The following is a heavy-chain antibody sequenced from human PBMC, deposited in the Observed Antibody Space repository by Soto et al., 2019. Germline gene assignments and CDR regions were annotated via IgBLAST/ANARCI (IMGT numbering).Heavy chain of an antibody. CDR3: ARAPGDYYFLGWFDP. J-gene: IGHJ5*02. CDR2: IIPIFGTA. CDR1: GGTFSSYA. D-gene: IGHD3-22*01. Sequence: SVKVSCKASGGTFSSYAISWVRQAPGQGLEWMGGIIPIFGTANYAQKFQGRVTITADESTSTAYMELSSLRSEDTAVYYCARAPGDYYFLGWFDPWGQGTQVTVSS. V-gene: IGHV1-69*13.